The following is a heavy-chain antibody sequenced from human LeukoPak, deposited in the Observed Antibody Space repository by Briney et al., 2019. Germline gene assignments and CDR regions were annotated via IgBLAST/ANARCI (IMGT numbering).Heavy chain of an antibody. D-gene: IGHD6-13*01. CDR3: ARVTMYSSSLNWFDP. CDR1: GGSISSSDYY. J-gene: IGHJ5*02. V-gene: IGHV4-39*07. CDR2: IYYSGST. Sequence: SETLSLTCTVSGGSISSSDYYWGWIRQPPGRGLEWIGSIYYSGSTYYNPSLKSRVTISVDTSKNQFSLKLSSVTAADTAVYYCARVTMYSSSLNWFDPWGQGTLVTVSS.